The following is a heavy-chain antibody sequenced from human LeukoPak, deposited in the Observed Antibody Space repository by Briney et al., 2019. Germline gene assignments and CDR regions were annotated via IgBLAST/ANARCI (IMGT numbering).Heavy chain of an antibody. V-gene: IGHV3-64*01. CDR3: ARGGELGTFDY. J-gene: IGHJ4*02. D-gene: IGHD1-26*01. CDR2: INSNGDST. CDR1: GFTFSNAW. Sequence: GGSLRLSCAASGFTFSNAWMSWVRQAPGKGLEYVSVINSNGDSTYYANSVKGRFTISRDNSKNTLYLQMGSLRAEDMAVYYCARGGELGTFDYWGQGTLVTVSS.